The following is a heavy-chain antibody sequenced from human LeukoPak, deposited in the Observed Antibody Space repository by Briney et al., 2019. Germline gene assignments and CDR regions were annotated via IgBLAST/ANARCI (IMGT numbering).Heavy chain of an antibody. V-gene: IGHV3-15*01. CDR1: GFTSTKAW. D-gene: IGHD1-14*01. Sequence: PGGSLRPSCAASGFTSTKAWMNWVRQAPGKGLEWVGRIRSDGTTDYAAPVKGRFTISTDDSKNTMYMQMNGLKTEDTAVYYCATGLSDVTVADFWGQGALVTVSS. J-gene: IGHJ4*02. CDR3: ATGLSDVTVADF. CDR2: IRSDGTT.